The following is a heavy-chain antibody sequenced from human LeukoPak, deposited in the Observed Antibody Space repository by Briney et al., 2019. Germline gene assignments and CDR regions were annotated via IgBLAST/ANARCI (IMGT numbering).Heavy chain of an antibody. J-gene: IGHJ4*02. V-gene: IGHV3-53*01. CDR3: ASLRGYCSSTSCYNY. Sequence: GGSLRLSCEASGFTVSSNYMSWVRQAPGKGLEWVSVIYSGGSTYYADSVKGRFTISRDNSKNTLYLQMNSLRAEDTAVYYCASLRGYCSSTSCYNYWGQGTLVTVSS. CDR1: GFTVSSNY. CDR2: IYSGGST. D-gene: IGHD2-2*02.